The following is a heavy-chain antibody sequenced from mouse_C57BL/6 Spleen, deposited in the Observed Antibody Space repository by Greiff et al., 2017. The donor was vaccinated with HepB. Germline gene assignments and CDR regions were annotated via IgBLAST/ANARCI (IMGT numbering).Heavy chain of an antibody. CDR1: GYSFTDYN. D-gene: IGHD1-1*01. CDR3: ASNYYGSSPYWYFDV. Sequence: VHVKQSGPELVKPGASVKISCKASGYSFTDYNMNWVKQSNGKSLEWIGVINPNYGTTSYNQKFKGKATLTVDQSSSTAYMQLNSLTSEDSAVYYCASNYYGSSPYWYFDVWGTGTTVTVSS. V-gene: IGHV1-39*01. J-gene: IGHJ1*03. CDR2: INPNYGTT.